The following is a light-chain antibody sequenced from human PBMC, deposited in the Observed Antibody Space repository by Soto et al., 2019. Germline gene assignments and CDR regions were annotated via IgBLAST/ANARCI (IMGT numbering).Light chain of an antibody. CDR1: QSVCGNY. V-gene: IGKV3-20*01. CDR3: QQSATSPLT. CDR2: DAS. Sequence: EIVLTQSPGTLSLSPGERATLSCRATQSVCGNYLAWFQHKPGQAPRLLIYDASNRATGIPDRLRASGSGTDFTLTSSRLEPEDFAVYYGQQSATSPLTFGGGTKVEIK. J-gene: IGKJ4*01.